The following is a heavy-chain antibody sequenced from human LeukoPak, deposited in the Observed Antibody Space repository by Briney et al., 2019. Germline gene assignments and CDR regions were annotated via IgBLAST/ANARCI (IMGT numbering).Heavy chain of an antibody. CDR3: AKDWHILTGRNCFDP. Sequence: ASVKVSCKASGYTFDHYGISWVRQAPGQGLEWIGWGTSYNGDTNYAQKFHGRVTMSTDTSTNTAYMELKSLTFDDTAIYYCAKDWHILTGRNCFDPWGQGTLVTVSS. V-gene: IGHV1-18*01. J-gene: IGHJ5*02. D-gene: IGHD3-9*01. CDR1: GYTFDHYG. CDR2: GTSYNGDT.